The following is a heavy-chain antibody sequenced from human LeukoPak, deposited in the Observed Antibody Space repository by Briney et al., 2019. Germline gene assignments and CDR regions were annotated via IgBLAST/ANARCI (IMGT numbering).Heavy chain of an antibody. V-gene: IGHV4-34*01. CDR3: ARGGYCSGGSCYPDY. D-gene: IGHD2-15*01. CDR2: IILSGRT. Sequence: SETLSLTCAVYGGSFSGFYWSWIRQPPGKGLEWIGEIILSGRTHYNPSLKSRVTISVDTSNNHFSLKLSSVTAADTAVYYCARGGYCSGGSCYPDYWGQGTLVTVSS. CDR1: GGSFSGFY. J-gene: IGHJ4*02.